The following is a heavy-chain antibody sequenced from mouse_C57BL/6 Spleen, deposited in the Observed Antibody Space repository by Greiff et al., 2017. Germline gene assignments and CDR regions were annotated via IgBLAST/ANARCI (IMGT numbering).Heavy chain of an antibody. CDR2: INSDGGST. CDR3: TCDTGGARDY. D-gene: IGHD1-1*01. J-gene: IGHJ4*01. CDR1: EYEFPSHD. Sequence: EVKLVESGGGLVQPGESLTLSCESTEYEFPSHDMSWVRQAPETRLELVAAINSDGGSTYYPDTMERRFIISRDTTKKTLYLQMISLRSEDTALYYCTCDTGGARDYGGQGTSVTVSS. V-gene: IGHV5-2*03.